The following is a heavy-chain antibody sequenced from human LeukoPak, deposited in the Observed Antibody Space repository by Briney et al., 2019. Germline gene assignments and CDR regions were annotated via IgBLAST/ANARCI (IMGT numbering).Heavy chain of an antibody. J-gene: IGHJ4*02. CDR2: IYYTGAT. V-gene: IGHV4-59*01. CDR3: ARAGYSHGTGYYFDY. CDR1: GGSISNYY. Sequence: SETLSLTCTVSGGSISNYYWSWIRLPPGKGLEWIGYIYYTGATYYNPSLKSRVTISLDTSKNQFSLKLSSVTAADAAVYYCARAGYSHGTGYYFDYWGQGALVTVSS. D-gene: IGHD5-18*01.